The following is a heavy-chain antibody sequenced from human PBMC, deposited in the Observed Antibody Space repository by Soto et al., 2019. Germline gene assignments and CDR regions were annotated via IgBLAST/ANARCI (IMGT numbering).Heavy chain of an antibody. CDR1: GFTFSSYA. Sequence: GGSLRLSCAASGFTFSSYAMNWVRQAPGKGLEWVSVISGSGDSTYYADSVKGRFTISRDNSKNTLYLQMNSLRVEDTAMYYCVRENYYYGMDVWGQGTAVTVSS. V-gene: IGHV3-23*01. CDR3: VRENYYYGMDV. J-gene: IGHJ6*02. CDR2: ISGSGDST.